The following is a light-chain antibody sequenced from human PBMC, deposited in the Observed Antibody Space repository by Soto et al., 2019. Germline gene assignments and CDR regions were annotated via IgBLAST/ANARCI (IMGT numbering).Light chain of an antibody. CDR2: GAS. V-gene: IGKV3-20*01. Sequence: EIVLTQSRGTLSLSPGERATLSCRASQSVSSSYLAWYQQKPGKAPRLLIYGASSRATGIPDRFSGSGSGTDFTLTISRLEPEDFAVYYCQQYGSSPFGQGTRLEIK. CDR1: QSVSSSY. J-gene: IGKJ5*01. CDR3: QQYGSSP.